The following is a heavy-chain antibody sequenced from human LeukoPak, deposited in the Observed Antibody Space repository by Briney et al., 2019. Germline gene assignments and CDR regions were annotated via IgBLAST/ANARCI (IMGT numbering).Heavy chain of an antibody. CDR2: IRYDGSNK. CDR1: GFTFSSYG. Sequence: GGSLRLSCAASGFTFSSYGMHWVRQAPGKGLEWVAFIRYDGSNKYYADSVKGRFTISRDNSKNTLYLQMNSLRAEDTAVYYCAKDLWRLRVTTYYFDYWGQGTLVTVSS. D-gene: IGHD4-11*01. CDR3: AKDLWRLRVTTYYFDY. V-gene: IGHV3-30*02. J-gene: IGHJ4*02.